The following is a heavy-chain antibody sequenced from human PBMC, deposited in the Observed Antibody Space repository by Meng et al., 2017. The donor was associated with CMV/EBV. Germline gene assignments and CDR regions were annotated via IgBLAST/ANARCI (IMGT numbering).Heavy chain of an antibody. Sequence: ASVKVSCKASGYTFTSYDINWVRQATGQGLEWMGWMNPNSGNTGYAQKFQGRVTITTDESTSTAYMELSSLRSEDTAVYYCARHIDGYNPFYYYYYGMDVWGQGTTVTVSS. J-gene: IGHJ6*02. CDR2: MNPNSGNT. V-gene: IGHV1-8*03. CDR3: ARHIDGYNPFYYYYYGMDV. CDR1: GYTFTSYD. D-gene: IGHD5-24*01.